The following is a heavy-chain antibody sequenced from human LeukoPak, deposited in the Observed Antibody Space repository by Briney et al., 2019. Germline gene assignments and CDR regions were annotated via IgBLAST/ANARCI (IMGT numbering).Heavy chain of an antibody. J-gene: IGHJ4*02. CDR1: GYTFTGYY. CDR3: ARDPFYIRQSPANYDSSGYYLPTLFG. CDR2: ISAYNGNT. V-gene: IGHV1-18*04. D-gene: IGHD3-22*01. Sequence: ASVKVSCKASGYTFTGYYIHWVRQAPGQGLEWMGWISAYNGNTNYAQKLQGRVTMNTDTSTSTAYMELRSLRSEDSAVYYCARDPFYIRQSPANYDSSGYYLPTLFGWGQGTLVTVSS.